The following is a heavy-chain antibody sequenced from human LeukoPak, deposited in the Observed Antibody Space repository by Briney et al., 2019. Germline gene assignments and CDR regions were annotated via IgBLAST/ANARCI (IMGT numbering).Heavy chain of an antibody. J-gene: IGHJ4*02. CDR1: GFTFSSYG. D-gene: IGHD4-23*01. Sequence: PGGSLRLSCAASGFTFSSYGMHWVRQAPGKGLEWVAVISYDGSNKYYADSVKGRFTISRDNSKNTLYLQMNSLRAEDTAVYYCARSAETYGGIDYWGQGTLVTVSS. CDR2: ISYDGSNK. V-gene: IGHV3-30*03. CDR3: ARSAETYGGIDY.